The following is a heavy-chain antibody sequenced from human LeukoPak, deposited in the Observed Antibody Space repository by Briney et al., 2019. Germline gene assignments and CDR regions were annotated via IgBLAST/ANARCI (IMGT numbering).Heavy chain of an antibody. CDR2: ITDSGRNT. D-gene: IGHD3-22*01. J-gene: IGHJ4*02. CDR1: GFTFRNYA. Sequence: GGSLRLSCAASGFTFRNYALSWVRQAPGEGLEWVSSITDSGRNTFYADSVEGRFTISRDNSRNTLHLLMNSLRAEDTAVYYCARLSGYHSLDYWSQGTLVTVSS. CDR3: ARLSGYHSLDY. V-gene: IGHV3-23*01.